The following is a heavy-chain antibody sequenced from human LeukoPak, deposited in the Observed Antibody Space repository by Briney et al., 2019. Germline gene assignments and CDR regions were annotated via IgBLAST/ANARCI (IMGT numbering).Heavy chain of an antibody. CDR1: GFTFSSYA. J-gene: IGHJ3*02. D-gene: IGHD2-2*02. CDR3: ARGGYCSSTSCYNHAFDI. Sequence: QPVGSLRLSCAASGFTFSSYAMSWVRQAPGKGLGWVSAISGSGGSTYYADSVKGRCTISRDNSKNTLYLQMNSLRAEDTAVYYCARGGYCSSTSCYNHAFDIWGQGTMVTVSS. CDR2: ISGSGGST. V-gene: IGHV3-23*01.